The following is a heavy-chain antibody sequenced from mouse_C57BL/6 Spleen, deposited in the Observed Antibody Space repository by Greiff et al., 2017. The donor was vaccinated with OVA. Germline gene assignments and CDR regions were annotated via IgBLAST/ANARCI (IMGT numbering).Heavy chain of an antibody. J-gene: IGHJ3*01. Sequence: QVQLQQSGPELVKPGASVKISCKASGYTFTDYYINWVKQRPGQGLEWIGWIFPGSGSTYYNEKFKGKATLTVDKSSSTAYMLLSSLTSEYSAVYFCARSFITTVPAWFAYWGQGTLVTVSA. D-gene: IGHD1-1*01. CDR1: GYTFTDYY. CDR2: IFPGSGST. CDR3: ARSFITTVPAWFAY. V-gene: IGHV1-75*01.